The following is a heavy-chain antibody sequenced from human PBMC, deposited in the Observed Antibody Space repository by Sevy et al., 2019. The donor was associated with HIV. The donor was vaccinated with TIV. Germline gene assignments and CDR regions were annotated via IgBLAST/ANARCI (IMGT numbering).Heavy chain of an antibody. CDR3: ARDSREWSVSPRPPDY. D-gene: IGHD3-3*01. CDR2: ISYDGSNK. CDR1: GLTFITYA. Sequence: GGSPRLSCAASGLTFITYAMHWVRQAPGKGLEWVAVISYDGSNKYYADSVKGRFTISRDNSKNTLYLQMNSLRDEDTAVYYCARDSREWSVSPRPPDYWGQGTLVTVSS. J-gene: IGHJ4*02. V-gene: IGHV3-30-3*01.